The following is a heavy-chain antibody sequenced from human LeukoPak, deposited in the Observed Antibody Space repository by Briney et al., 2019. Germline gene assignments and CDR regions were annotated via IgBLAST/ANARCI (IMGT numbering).Heavy chain of an antibody. Sequence: ASVKVSCKASGYTFTNYYMHWVRQAPGQGLEWMGIINPSGGSTSYAQKFQGRVTMTRDTSTSTVYMELSSLRSEDTAVYYCARDRGYCSSTSCYFPRYYYYMDVWGKGTTVTVSS. V-gene: IGHV1-46*01. CDR2: INPSGGST. CDR1: GYTFTNYY. D-gene: IGHD2-2*01. CDR3: ARDRGYCSSTSCYFPRYYYYMDV. J-gene: IGHJ6*03.